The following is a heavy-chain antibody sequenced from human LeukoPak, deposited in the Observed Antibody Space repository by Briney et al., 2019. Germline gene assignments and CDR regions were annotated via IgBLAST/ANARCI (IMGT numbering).Heavy chain of an antibody. Sequence: GESPKISCKGSGYSFSSYWIVWVRQMPGKGLEWMGIINPGDSDTRYSPSFQGQVTISADKSINTAYLQWSSLKASDTAMYYCARRAEMAPAYYYNYMDVWGKGTTVTVSS. J-gene: IGHJ6*03. CDR1: GYSFSSYW. CDR2: INPGDSDT. D-gene: IGHD5-24*01. V-gene: IGHV5-51*01. CDR3: ARRAEMAPAYYYNYMDV.